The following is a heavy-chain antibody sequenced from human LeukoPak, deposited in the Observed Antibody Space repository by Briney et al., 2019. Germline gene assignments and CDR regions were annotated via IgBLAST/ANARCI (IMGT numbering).Heavy chain of an antibody. CDR3: AKAGSTSGSPEFDY. J-gene: IGHJ4*02. CDR2: ISGSGGST. Sequence: PGGTLRLSCAASGFTFSSYGMSWVRQAPGKGLEWVSAISGSGGSTYYADSVKGRFTISRDNPRNTLYLQMNSLRAEDTAVYYCAKAGSTSGSPEFDYWGQGTLVTVSS. D-gene: IGHD6-19*01. CDR1: GFTFSSYG. V-gene: IGHV3-23*01.